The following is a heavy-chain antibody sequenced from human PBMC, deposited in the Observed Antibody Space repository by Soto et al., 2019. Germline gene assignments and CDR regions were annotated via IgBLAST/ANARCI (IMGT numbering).Heavy chain of an antibody. Sequence: QVQLQESGPGLVKPSGTLSLTCGVSGDSITSTNWWSWVLQPPGRGLEWIGDIYHSGTTHYNPSLKSRITILLDESKNQFSLNLSSVTAADTAVYYCARLKGPDHYGLDVWGQGTTVSVFS. CDR3: ARLKGPDHYGLDV. V-gene: IGHV4-4*02. CDR1: GDSITSTNW. J-gene: IGHJ6*02. CDR2: IYHSGTT.